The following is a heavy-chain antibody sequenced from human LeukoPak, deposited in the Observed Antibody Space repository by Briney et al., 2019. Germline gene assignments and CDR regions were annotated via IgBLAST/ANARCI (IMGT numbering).Heavy chain of an antibody. V-gene: IGHV1-69*01. CDR2: IIPIFGTA. J-gene: IGHJ5*02. Sequence: GSSVKVSCKASGGTFSSYAISWVRQAPGQGLEWMGGIIPIFGTANYAQKFQGRVTITADESTSTAYMELSSLRSEDTAVYYCAREDSKHGGVDPWGQGTLVTVSS. CDR3: AREDSKHGGVDP. D-gene: IGHD4-11*01. CDR1: GGTFSSYA.